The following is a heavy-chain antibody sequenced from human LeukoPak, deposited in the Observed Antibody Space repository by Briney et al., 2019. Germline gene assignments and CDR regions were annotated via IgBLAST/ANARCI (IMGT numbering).Heavy chain of an antibody. D-gene: IGHD3-16*01. CDR1: GFTCRYYY. Sequence: GGSLRLSCAASGFTCRYYYMIWVRQAPGKGLEWLGNIKQEGSEKRYADSVRGRFRISRDNAQTSLYPQMKSLRAEDTAVYYCPRDSWGYWGQGTLVTVSS. V-gene: IGHV3-7*05. J-gene: IGHJ1*01. CDR2: IKQEGSEK. CDR3: PRDSWGY.